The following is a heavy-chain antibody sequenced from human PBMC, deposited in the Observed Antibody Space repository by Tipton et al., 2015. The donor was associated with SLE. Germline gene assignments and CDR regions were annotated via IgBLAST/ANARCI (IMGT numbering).Heavy chain of an antibody. V-gene: IGHV4-39*01. CDR3: ARPYLYSSSTDAFDI. Sequence: TLSLTCTVSGGSISSSSYYWGWIRQPPGKGLEWIGGIYYSGSTYYNPSLKSRVTLSVDTSKNQFSLKLSSVTAADTAVYYCARPYLYSSSTDAFDIWGQGTMVTVSS. CDR2: IYYSGST. D-gene: IGHD6-13*01. J-gene: IGHJ3*02. CDR1: GGSISSSSYY.